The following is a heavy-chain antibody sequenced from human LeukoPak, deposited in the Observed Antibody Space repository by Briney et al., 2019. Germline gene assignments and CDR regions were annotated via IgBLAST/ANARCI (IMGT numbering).Heavy chain of an antibody. J-gene: IGHJ4*02. CDR1: GFIFSGYA. CDR2: ITDSGVST. V-gene: IGHV3-23*01. Sequence: GGSLRLSCAASGFIFSGYAMSWVRQAPGKGLEWVSTITDSGVSTYYADSVKGRFTISRDNYKNTLYLQMNSLRAEDTAVYYCAKGGDTSMEIDYWGQGTLVTVSS. D-gene: IGHD5-18*01. CDR3: AKGGDTSMEIDY.